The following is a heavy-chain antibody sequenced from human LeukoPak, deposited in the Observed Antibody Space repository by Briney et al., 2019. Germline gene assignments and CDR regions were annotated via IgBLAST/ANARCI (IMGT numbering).Heavy chain of an antibody. CDR3: AKRGVEISAVRPDNWLDP. V-gene: IGHV4-59*08. CDR1: GGSISTHY. D-gene: IGHD3-16*01. Sequence: SETLSLTCSVSGGSISTHYYNWIRQSPGEGLEWIGRISYSGSTNYNPSLQSRVTISIDTSKNQFSLRLTSVTAADTAVYYCAKRGVEISAVRPDNWLDPWGQGTLVTVSS. J-gene: IGHJ5*02. CDR2: ISYSGST.